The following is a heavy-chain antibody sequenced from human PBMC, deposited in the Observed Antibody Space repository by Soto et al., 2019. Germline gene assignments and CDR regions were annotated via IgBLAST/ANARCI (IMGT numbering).Heavy chain of an antibody. J-gene: IGHJ4*02. CDR2: INPSGGST. CDR1: GYAFTSHY. D-gene: IGHD4-17*01. CDR3: ATARYSGDDSPTDY. V-gene: IGHV1-46*01. Sequence: QVQLVQSGAEVKKPGASVKVSCKASGYAFTSHYMHWVRQAPGQGREWMGIINPSGGSTNYAQKFQGRVTVTSDTSTSTVYMYLSGLRSEDTAVYYCATARYSGDDSPTDYWGQGTLVTVSS.